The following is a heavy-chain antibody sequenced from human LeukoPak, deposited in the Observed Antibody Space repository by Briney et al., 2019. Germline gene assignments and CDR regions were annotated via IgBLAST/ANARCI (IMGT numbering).Heavy chain of an antibody. CDR3: ARHSRITMVRGVPTRINWCDP. V-gene: IGHV1-69*13. D-gene: IGHD3-10*01. J-gene: IGHJ5*02. Sequence: ASVKVSCKASRGTFSSYAISWVRQAPGQGLEWMGGIIPIFGTANYAQKFQGRVTITADESTSTAYMELSSLRSEDTAVYYCARHSRITMVRGVPTRINWCDPWGQGTLVTVSS. CDR2: IIPIFGTA. CDR1: RGTFSSYA.